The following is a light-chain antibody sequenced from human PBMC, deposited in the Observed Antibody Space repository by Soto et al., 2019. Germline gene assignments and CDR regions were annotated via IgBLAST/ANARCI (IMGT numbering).Light chain of an antibody. Sequence: DIQMTQSPSSLSASVGDRVTVSCRASQSVRSYLNWYQQKPGKAPDLLIYAASSFQSGVPSRFSGSGSGTDFNLTISSLQPEDFATYYCQQSYSTPWTFGQGTKVEIK. CDR1: QSVRSY. V-gene: IGKV1-39*01. CDR2: AAS. CDR3: QQSYSTPWT. J-gene: IGKJ1*01.